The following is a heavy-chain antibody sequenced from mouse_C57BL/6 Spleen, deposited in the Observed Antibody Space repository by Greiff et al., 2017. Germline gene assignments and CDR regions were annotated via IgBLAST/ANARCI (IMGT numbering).Heavy chain of an antibody. V-gene: IGHV1-59*01. J-gene: IGHJ4*01. CDR2: IDPSDSYT. Sequence: QVQLQQPGAELVRPGTSVKLSCKASGYTFTSYWMHWVKQRPGQGLEWIGVIDPSDSYTNYNQKFKGKATLTVDTSSSTAYMQLSSLTSEDSAVYYCARGSSPLYAMDYWGQGTSVTVSS. CDR3: ARGSSPLYAMDY. D-gene: IGHD1-1*01. CDR1: GYTFTSYW.